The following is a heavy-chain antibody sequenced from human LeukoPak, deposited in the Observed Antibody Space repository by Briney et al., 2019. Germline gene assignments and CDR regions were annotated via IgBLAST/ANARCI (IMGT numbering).Heavy chain of an antibody. Sequence: ASVKVSCKASGYTLTSYAMHWVRQAPGQRLEWMRWINAGNGNTKYSQEFQGRVTITRDTSASTAYMELSSLRSEDMAVYYCARDPGGSYHFDYWGQGTLVTVSS. CDR3: ARDPGGSYHFDY. CDR1: GYTLTSYA. J-gene: IGHJ4*02. D-gene: IGHD1-26*01. V-gene: IGHV1-3*03. CDR2: INAGNGNT.